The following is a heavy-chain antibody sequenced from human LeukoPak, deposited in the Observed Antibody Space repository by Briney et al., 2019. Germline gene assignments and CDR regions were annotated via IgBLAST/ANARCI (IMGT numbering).Heavy chain of an antibody. J-gene: IGHJ4*02. V-gene: IGHV1-2*02. D-gene: IGHD6-19*01. CDR2: INPNSGGT. CDR3: ARDRHAAKTTRSGWYMGGY. CDR1: GYTFTGYY. Sequence: GASVKVSCKASGYTFTGYYIHWVRQAPGQGLEWMGWINPNSGGTNYAQKFQGRVTMTRDTSISTAYMELSRLRSDDTAVYYCARDRHAAKTTRSGWYMGGYWGQGTLVTVSS.